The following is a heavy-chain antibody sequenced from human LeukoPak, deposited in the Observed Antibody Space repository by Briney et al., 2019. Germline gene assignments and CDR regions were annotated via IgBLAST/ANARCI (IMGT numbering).Heavy chain of an antibody. CDR2: IYYSGST. CDR3: ARHLHTPYDFWSGPYWFDP. D-gene: IGHD3-3*01. Sequence: SETLSLTCTVSGGSISSYYWSWIRQPPGKGLEWIGYIYYSGSTNYNPSLKSRVTISVDTSKNQFSLKLSSVTAADTAVYYCARHLHTPYDFWSGPYWFDPWGQGTLVTVSS. V-gene: IGHV4-59*08. CDR1: GGSISSYY. J-gene: IGHJ5*02.